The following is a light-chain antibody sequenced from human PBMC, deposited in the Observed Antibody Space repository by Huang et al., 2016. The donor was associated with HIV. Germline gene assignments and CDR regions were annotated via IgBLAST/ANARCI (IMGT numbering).Light chain of an antibody. V-gene: IGKV4-1*01. CDR1: QSVLYSSNNKNV. J-gene: IGKJ1*01. CDR3: QQYYSTRT. CDR2: WAS. Sequence: DIVMTPSPDSLAVSLGEWATINCKSSQSVLYSSNNKNVLAWYHQKPGQPPRLIMYWASTRESGVPDRFSGSGSGTDFTLTISSLQAEDVAVYYCQQYYSTRTFGQGTKVEIK.